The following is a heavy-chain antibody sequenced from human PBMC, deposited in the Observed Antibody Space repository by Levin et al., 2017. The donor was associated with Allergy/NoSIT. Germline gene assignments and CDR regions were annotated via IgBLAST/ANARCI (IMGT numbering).Heavy chain of an antibody. V-gene: IGHV4-59*11. CDR3: ARGVSCSSTSCPFDAFDI. CDR2: IYYSGST. J-gene: IGHJ3*02. D-gene: IGHD2-2*01. CDR1: YGSISSHY. Sequence: SETLSLTCTVSYGSISSHYWSWIRQPPGRGLEWIGYIYYSGSTTYNPSLKSRVSISVDTSKNQISLRLRSVTAADTAVYYCARGVSCSSTSCPFDAFDIWGQGAMVSVSS.